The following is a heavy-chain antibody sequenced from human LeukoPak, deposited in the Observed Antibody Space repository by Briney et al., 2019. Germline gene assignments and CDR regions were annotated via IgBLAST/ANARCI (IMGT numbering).Heavy chain of an antibody. V-gene: IGHV3-66*02. J-gene: IGHJ4*02. CDR2: IYGGGGT. CDR3: ASEGSGTFNG. Sequence: PGGSLRLSCAASGFTFSNYAMHWVRQAPGKGLEWVSVIYGGGGTHYADSVKGRFTISRDDSKNTVHLQMNSLTAEDTAIYYCASEGSGTFNGWGQGTLVTVSS. CDR1: GFTFSNYA. D-gene: IGHD2-15*01.